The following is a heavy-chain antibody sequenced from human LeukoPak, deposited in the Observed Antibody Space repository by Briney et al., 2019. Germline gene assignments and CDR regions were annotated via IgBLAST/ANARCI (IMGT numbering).Heavy chain of an antibody. Sequence: GESLKISCKASGYRFNSFWIGWVRQTPGKGLEWMGIIYPSDSETRYSASFQGLVTFSADESMSTAYLQLSSLKASDTAMYYCARWRSAYNFDFWGQGTLVTVPS. D-gene: IGHD3-16*01. CDR2: IYPSDSET. CDR1: GYRFNSFW. V-gene: IGHV5-51*01. CDR3: ARWRSAYNFDF. J-gene: IGHJ4*02.